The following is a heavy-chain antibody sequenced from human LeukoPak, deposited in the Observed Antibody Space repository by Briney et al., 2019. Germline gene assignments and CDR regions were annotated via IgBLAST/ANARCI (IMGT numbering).Heavy chain of an antibody. CDR1: GFSLNTSGVG. Sequence: SGPTLVKPTQTLTLTCTFSGFSLNTSGVGVGWIRQPPGKALEWLALIYWDDDKRYSPSLKSRLTITKDTSKNQVVLTMTNMDHVDTATYYCAHLPDPPQQWLPRGWFDPWGQGTLVIVSS. J-gene: IGHJ5*02. V-gene: IGHV2-5*02. CDR3: AHLPDPPQQWLPRGWFDP. CDR2: IYWDDDK. D-gene: IGHD6-19*01.